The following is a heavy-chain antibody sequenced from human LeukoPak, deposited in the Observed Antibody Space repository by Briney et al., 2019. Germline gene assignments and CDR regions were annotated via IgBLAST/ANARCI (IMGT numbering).Heavy chain of an antibody. V-gene: IGHV3-23*01. D-gene: IGHD2-2*01. CDR2: ISGSGDYT. CDR3: AKRSIVAAASFDY. CDR1: GFTFSTYA. Sequence: GGSLRLSCAASGFTFSTYAMSWVRQAPGKGLEWVSTISGSGDYTFYADSVKGRFTISRDNSKNTEFLQMNSLRADDTAVYYCAKRSIVAAASFDYWGQGTLVTVSS. J-gene: IGHJ4*02.